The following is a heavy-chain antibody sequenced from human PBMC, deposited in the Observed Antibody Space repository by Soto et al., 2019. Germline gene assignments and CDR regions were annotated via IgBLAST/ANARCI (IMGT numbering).Heavy chain of an antibody. Sequence: EVQLLESGGGLVQPGGSLRLSCAASGFTFSNYAMTWVRQAPGKGLQRVSTITSSGDDTYYADSVKGRFTISRDNSRNMLYLQMNSLIADDTAVYYCAKRLTGDSWGQGTLVTVSS. CDR2: ITSSGDDT. CDR1: GFTFSNYA. V-gene: IGHV3-23*01. J-gene: IGHJ4*02. D-gene: IGHD3-10*01. CDR3: AKRLTGDS.